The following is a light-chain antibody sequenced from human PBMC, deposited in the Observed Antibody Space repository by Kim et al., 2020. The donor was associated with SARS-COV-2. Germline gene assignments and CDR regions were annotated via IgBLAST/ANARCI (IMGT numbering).Light chain of an antibody. CDR1: QIVGSF. CDR2: GAS. V-gene: IGKV3-11*01. J-gene: IGKJ5*01. Sequence: LSPREMATPSCSASQIVGSFLAWYQQTPGLPPRLLFYGASNRATGIPARFSGSGSGTVFTLTISRLEPEDSAFYYCQQRTDWPITFGQGTRLEIK. CDR3: QQRTDWPIT.